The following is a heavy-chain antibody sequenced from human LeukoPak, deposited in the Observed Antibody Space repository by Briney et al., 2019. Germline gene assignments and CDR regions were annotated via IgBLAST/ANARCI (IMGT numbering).Heavy chain of an antibody. CDR1: GFTFSSYG. J-gene: IGHJ4*02. CDR3: AKDNPQKLLWFGEIFDY. CDR2: IRYDGSNK. Sequence: GGSLRLSCAASGFTFSSYGMHWVRQAPGKGLGWVAFIRYDGSNKYYADSVKGRFTISRDNSKNTLYLQMNSLRAEDTAVYYCAKDNPQKLLWFGEIFDYWGQGTLVTVSS. D-gene: IGHD3-10*01. V-gene: IGHV3-30*02.